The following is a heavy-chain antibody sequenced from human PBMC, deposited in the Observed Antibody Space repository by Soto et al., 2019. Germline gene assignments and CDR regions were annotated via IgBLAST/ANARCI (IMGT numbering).Heavy chain of an antibody. Sequence: EVQLVESGGGFVQPGGSLKLSCVASGLTFSTSWFSWVRQAPGKGLEWVANIKEEGSEKYYVDSVKGRFILATENTKNSLYLQMNSLRVEDTAVYYCASDGYGGYLDCWGQGTLVTVSS. J-gene: IGHJ4*02. CDR3: ASDGYGGYLDC. D-gene: IGHD1-26*01. V-gene: IGHV3-7*05. CDR1: GLTFSTSW. CDR2: IKEEGSEK.